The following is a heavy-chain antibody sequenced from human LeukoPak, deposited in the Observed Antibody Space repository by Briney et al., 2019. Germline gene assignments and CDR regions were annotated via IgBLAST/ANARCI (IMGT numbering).Heavy chain of an antibody. CDR2: IKQDGSEK. CDR3: ARGDPGSGSFNWFDP. V-gene: IGHV3-7*01. D-gene: IGHD3-10*01. CDR1: GFTFTTYW. Sequence: PGGSLRLSCAASGFTFTTYWMSWVRQAPGKGLEWVANIKQDGSEKYYVDSVKGRFTISRDNAKNSLYLQMNSLRAEDTAVYYCARGDPGSGSFNWFDPWGQGTLVTVSS. J-gene: IGHJ5*02.